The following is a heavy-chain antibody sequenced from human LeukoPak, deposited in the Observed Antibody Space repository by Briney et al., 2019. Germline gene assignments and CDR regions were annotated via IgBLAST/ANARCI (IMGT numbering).Heavy chain of an antibody. CDR3: ARLGGIAAALSYYYYYYMDV. D-gene: IGHD6-13*01. J-gene: IGHJ6*03. Sequence: SETLSLTCAVYGGSFSGYYWSWIRQPPGKGLEWIGEINHSGSTNYNPSLKSRVTISVDTSKNQFSLKLSSVTAADTAVYYCARLGGIAAALSYYYYYYMDVWGKGTTVTISS. CDR1: GGSFSGYY. V-gene: IGHV4-34*01. CDR2: INHSGST.